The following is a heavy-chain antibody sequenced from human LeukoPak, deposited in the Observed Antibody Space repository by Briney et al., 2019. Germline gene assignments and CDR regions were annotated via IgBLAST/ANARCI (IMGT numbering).Heavy chain of an antibody. D-gene: IGHD6-13*01. V-gene: IGHV5-51*01. CDR1: GYSFTSYW. J-gene: IGHJ4*02. CDR3: ARGQQLALYYFDY. Sequence: GESLRISCKGSGYSFTSYWIGWVRQMPGKGLEWMGIIYPGDSDTRYSPSFQGQVTISADKSISTAYLQWSSLKASDTAMYYCARGQQLALYYFDYWGQGTLVTVSS. CDR2: IYPGDSDT.